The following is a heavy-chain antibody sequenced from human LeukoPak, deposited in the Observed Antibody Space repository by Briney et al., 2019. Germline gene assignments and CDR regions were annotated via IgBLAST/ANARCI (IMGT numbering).Heavy chain of an antibody. J-gene: IGHJ6*03. CDR3: ARAGLAYCSSTSCYQNYMDV. D-gene: IGHD2-2*01. CDR1: GFTFSFYG. Sequence: PGGSLRLSCAASGFTFSFYGIHWVRQAPGKGLEWVSYISSSGSTIYYADSVKGRFTISRDNAKNSLYLQMNSLRAEDTAVYYCARAGLAYCSSTSCYQNYMDVWGKGTTVTVSS. CDR2: ISSSGSTI. V-gene: IGHV3-48*04.